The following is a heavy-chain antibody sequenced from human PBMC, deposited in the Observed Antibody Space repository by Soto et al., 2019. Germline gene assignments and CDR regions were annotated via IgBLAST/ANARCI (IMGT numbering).Heavy chain of an antibody. D-gene: IGHD3-10*01. CDR2: MNPNSGNT. Sequence: QVQLVQSGAEVKKPGASVKVSCKASGYTFTSYDINWVRQATGQGLEWMGWMNPNSGNTGYAQKLQGRVTMARNTSVSTAYMELSSLRSEDTAVYYGARERGARSPFDYWGQGTLVTVSS. J-gene: IGHJ4*02. CDR1: GYTFTSYD. CDR3: ARERGARSPFDY. V-gene: IGHV1-8*01.